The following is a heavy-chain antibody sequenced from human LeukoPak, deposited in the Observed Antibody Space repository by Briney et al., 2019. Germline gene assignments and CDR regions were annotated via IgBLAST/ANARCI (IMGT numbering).Heavy chain of an antibody. D-gene: IGHD3-10*01. Sequence: LAGGSLRLSCAASGFTVSSNYMSWVRQAPGKGLEWVSVIYSGGSTYYADSVKGRFTISRDNSKNTLYLQMNSLRAGDTAVYYCARGYYYDYWGQGTLVTVSS. CDR1: GFTVSSNY. CDR3: ARGYYYDY. V-gene: IGHV3-66*01. J-gene: IGHJ4*02. CDR2: IYSGGST.